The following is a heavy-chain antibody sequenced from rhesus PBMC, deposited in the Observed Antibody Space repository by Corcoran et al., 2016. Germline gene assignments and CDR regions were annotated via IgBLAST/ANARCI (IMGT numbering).Heavy chain of an antibody. D-gene: IGHD6-31*01. CDR1: GGSISRYW. CDR2: IYGGSCST. J-gene: IGHJ4*01. Sequence: QVQLQESGPGVVKPSETLSLTCAVSGGSISRYWWGWIRQPPGKGLEWIGQIYGGSCSTSYHPTLQRRFTISSDTSKHHVSLKLSSVTAADTAVYYCAKDMPGYSSGWYGDYWGQGVLVTVSS. CDR3: AKDMPGYSSGWYGDY. V-gene: IGHV4-147*01.